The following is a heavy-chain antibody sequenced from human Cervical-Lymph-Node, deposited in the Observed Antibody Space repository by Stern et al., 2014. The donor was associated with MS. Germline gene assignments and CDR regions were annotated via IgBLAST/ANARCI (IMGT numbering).Heavy chain of an antibody. CDR2: IYPGDSDT. D-gene: IGHD4-17*01. CDR3: ARDYGDYAFDY. Sequence: EVQLVESGAEVKKPGESLKISCKGSGYSFTANWIAWVRQMPGQGLEWMAIIYPGDSDTRYSPSFQGQVTISADKSISTAYLQWSSLKASDTAMYYCARDYGDYAFDYWGQGTLVTVSS. V-gene: IGHV5-51*01. J-gene: IGHJ4*02. CDR1: GYSFTANW.